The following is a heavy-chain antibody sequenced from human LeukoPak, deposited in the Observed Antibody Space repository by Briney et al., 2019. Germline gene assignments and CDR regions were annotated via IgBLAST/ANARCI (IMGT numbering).Heavy chain of an antibody. D-gene: IGHD6-13*01. CDR2: IIPIFGTA. Sequence: SVKVSCKASGGTFSSYAISWVRQAPGQGLEWVGGIIPIFGTANYAQKFQGRVTITADESTSTVYLELSSLRSEDTAVYYCARVGIAAAGTHYWGQGTLDTVPS. CDR1: GGTFSSYA. CDR3: ARVGIAAAGTHY. V-gene: IGHV1-69*13. J-gene: IGHJ4*02.